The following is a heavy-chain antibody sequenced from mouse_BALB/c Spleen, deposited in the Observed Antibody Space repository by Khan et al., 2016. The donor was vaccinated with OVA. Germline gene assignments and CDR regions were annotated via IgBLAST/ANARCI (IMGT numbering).Heavy chain of an antibody. J-gene: IGHJ3*01. CDR3: VRDGAYHRSDGWFAY. CDR2: INPSNGYT. V-gene: IGHV1-4*01. Sequence: QVQLKESGAELARPGASVKMSCKASGYTFTSYTIHWIKLRPGQGLEWIGYINPSNGYTNYNPKFKDKATLTADKSSTTAYMELSSLTSDDSALYNCVRDGAYHRSDGWFAYWGQGTLVTVSA. D-gene: IGHD2-14*01. CDR1: GYTFTSYT.